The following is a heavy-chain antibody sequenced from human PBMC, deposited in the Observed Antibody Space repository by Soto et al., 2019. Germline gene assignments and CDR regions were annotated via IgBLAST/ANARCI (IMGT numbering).Heavy chain of an antibody. CDR2: IYHSGST. CDR3: GRGDYANAFDI. V-gene: IGHV4-30-2*01. Sequence: QLQLQESGSGLVTPSQTLSLTCAVSGGSISSGGYSWNWIRQPPGKGLEWIGNIYHSGSTYYNASRKRRVTISVDRTQNQFSLKLSSVNAADTAVYYCGRGDYANAFDIWGQGTMVTVSS. CDR1: GGSISSGGYS. D-gene: IGHD4-17*01. J-gene: IGHJ3*02.